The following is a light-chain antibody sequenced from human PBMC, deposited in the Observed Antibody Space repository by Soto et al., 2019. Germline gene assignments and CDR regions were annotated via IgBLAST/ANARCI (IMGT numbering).Light chain of an antibody. CDR1: QSVSSN. Sequence: EIVMTQSPATLSVSPGERATLSCRASQSVSSNLAWYQQKLGQAPRLHIYGASTRATGIPARFSGSGSGTEFTLTISSLQFEDVAVYYYQQYNNLPLTFGGGTKVEIK. CDR2: GAS. CDR3: QQYNNLPLT. J-gene: IGKJ4*01. V-gene: IGKV3-15*01.